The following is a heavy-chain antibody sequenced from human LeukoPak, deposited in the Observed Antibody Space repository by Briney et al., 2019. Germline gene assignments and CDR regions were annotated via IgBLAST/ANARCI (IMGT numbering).Heavy chain of an antibody. J-gene: IGHJ5*02. Sequence: SETLSLTCAVYGGSFSGYYWSWIRQPPGKGLEWIGEINHSGSTNYNPSLKSRVTISVDTSKNQFSLKLSSVTAADTAVYNCARHDSSGYIRPWGQGTLVTVSS. V-gene: IGHV4-34*01. CDR2: INHSGST. CDR3: ARHDSSGYIRP. CDR1: GGSFSGYY. D-gene: IGHD3-22*01.